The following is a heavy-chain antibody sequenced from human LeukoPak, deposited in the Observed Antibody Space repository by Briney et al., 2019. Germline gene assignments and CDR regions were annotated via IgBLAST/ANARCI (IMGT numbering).Heavy chain of an antibody. Sequence: PGGSLRLSCAVSGLTFRSFWMSWVRQAPGKGLEWVAVISYDGSNKYYADSVKGRFTISRDNSKNTLYLQMNSLRAEDTAVYYCAKGAVDYWGQGTLVTVSS. D-gene: IGHD6-19*01. CDR1: GLTFRSFW. V-gene: IGHV3-30*18. CDR3: AKGAVDY. J-gene: IGHJ4*02. CDR2: ISYDGSNK.